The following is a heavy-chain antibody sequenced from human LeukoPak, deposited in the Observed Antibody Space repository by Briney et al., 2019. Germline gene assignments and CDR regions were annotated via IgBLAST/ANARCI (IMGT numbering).Heavy chain of an antibody. D-gene: IGHD2-15*01. Sequence: SETLSLTCTVSGYSISSGYYWGWIRQPPGKGLEWIGSIYHSGSTYYNPSLKSRVTISVDTSKNQFSLKLSSVTAADTAVYYCARDYSRGLDPWGQGTLVTVSS. CDR2: IYHSGST. V-gene: IGHV4-38-2*02. CDR3: ARDYSRGLDP. CDR1: GYSISSGYY. J-gene: IGHJ5*02.